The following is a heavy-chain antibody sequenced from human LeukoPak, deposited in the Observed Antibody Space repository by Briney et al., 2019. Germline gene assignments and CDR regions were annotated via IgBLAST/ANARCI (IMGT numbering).Heavy chain of an antibody. V-gene: IGHV4-59*08. J-gene: IGHJ4*02. D-gene: IGHD1-26*01. CDR1: GVSTNTYYY. Sequence: SETLSLTCTVSGVSTNTYYYWSWIRQPPGKGLEWIGYVDYSGRTKYSPSLKSRVTISVDTSKYQFSLELSSVTAADTAVYYCATNIPTPTTSPPLGYWGQGTLVTVSS. CDR2: VDYSGRT. CDR3: ATNIPTPTTSPPLGY.